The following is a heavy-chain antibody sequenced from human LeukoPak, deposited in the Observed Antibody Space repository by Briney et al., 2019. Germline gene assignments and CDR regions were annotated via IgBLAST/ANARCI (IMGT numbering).Heavy chain of an antibody. CDR1: GGSISSYY. V-gene: IGHV4-4*07. CDR3: ARLGGDCSSTSCSYYFDY. CDR2: IYTSGST. J-gene: IGHJ4*02. D-gene: IGHD2-2*01. Sequence: SETLSLTCTVSGGSISSYYWSWIRQPAGKGLEWIGRIYTSGSTYYNPSLKSRVTISVDTSKNQFSLKLSSVTAADTAVYYCARLGGDCSSTSCSYYFDYWGQGTLVTVSS.